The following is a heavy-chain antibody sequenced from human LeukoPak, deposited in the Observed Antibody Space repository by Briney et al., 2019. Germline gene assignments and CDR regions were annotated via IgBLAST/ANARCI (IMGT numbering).Heavy chain of an antibody. CDR2: ISSSGSTI. D-gene: IGHD2/OR15-2a*01. CDR1: GFTFSDYY. V-gene: IGHV3-11*01. J-gene: IGHJ4*02. Sequence: GGSLRLSCAASGFTFSDYYMSWIRQAPGKGLEWVSYISSSGSTIYYADSVKAEISISRDTKNTLYLQMNSLTAEDTALYYCAKLSQYYESTAYMDHWGQGTLVSVSS. CDR3: AKLSQYYESTAYMDH.